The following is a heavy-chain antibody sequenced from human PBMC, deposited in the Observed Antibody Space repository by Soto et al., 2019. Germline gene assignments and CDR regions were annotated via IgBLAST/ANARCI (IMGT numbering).Heavy chain of an antibody. D-gene: IGHD6-13*01. CDR3: AKIWRGIAPFDY. Sequence: GGSLRLSCAASGFTFSSYAMGWVRQAPGKGLEWVSAIGGSGGSTYYADSVKGRFTISRDNSKNTLFLQMNSLRAEDTAVYYCAKIWRGIAPFDYWGQGTLVTVSS. CDR2: IGGSGGST. J-gene: IGHJ4*02. CDR1: GFTFSSYA. V-gene: IGHV3-23*01.